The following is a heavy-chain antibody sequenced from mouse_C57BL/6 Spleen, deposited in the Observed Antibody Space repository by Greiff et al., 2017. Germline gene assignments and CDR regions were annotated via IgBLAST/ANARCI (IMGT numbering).Heavy chain of an antibody. Sequence: EVMLVESGGDLVKPGGSLKLSCAASGFTFSSYGMSWVRQTPDKRLEWVATISSGGSYTYYPDSVKGRFTISRDNAKNTLYLQMSSLKSEDTAMYYCASLDSSAWFAYWGQGTLVTVSA. V-gene: IGHV5-6*01. CDR1: GFTFSSYG. CDR2: ISSGGSYT. CDR3: ASLDSSAWFAY. J-gene: IGHJ3*01. D-gene: IGHD3-2*01.